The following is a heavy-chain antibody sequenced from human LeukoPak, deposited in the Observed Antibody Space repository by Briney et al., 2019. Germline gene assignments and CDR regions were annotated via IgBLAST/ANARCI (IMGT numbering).Heavy chain of an antibody. J-gene: IGHJ4*02. V-gene: IGHV3-33*01. CDR3: ARGRRSTGDTSWYFDS. CDR1: GFTFNSYG. Sequence: GTSLRLSCAASGFTFNSYGMHWVRQAPGKGLEWVAAIWYDGGNKYYAGSVRGRFAISRDNSKNTLDLQMNSLRAEDTAEYYCARGRRSTGDTSWYFDSWGQGTLVTVSS. CDR2: IWYDGGNK. D-gene: IGHD1-26*01.